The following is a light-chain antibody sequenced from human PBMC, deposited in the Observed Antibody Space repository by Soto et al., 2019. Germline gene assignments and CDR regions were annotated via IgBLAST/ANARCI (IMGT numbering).Light chain of an antibody. J-gene: IGLJ1*01. CDR2: EVT. V-gene: IGLV2-14*01. Sequence: QSALTQPASVSGSPGQSITISCIGTSSDVGGYNYVSWYQQHPGKAPKLMIYEVTNRPSGVSNRFSASKSGNTASLTISGLQAEDEADYYCNSRGGSRPYYVIGTGTKVTVL. CDR1: SSDVGGYNY. CDR3: NSRGGSRPYYV.